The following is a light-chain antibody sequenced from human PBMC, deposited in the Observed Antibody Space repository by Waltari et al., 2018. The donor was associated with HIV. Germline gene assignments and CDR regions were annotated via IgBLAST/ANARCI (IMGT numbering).Light chain of an antibody. CDR1: SSNIGSNY. CDR3: AAWDDSLSGHVV. Sequence: QSVLTQPPSASGTSGQRVTISCSGSSSNIGSNYVYWYQQLPRTAPKLLIYTNNQRPAGVPDRFSGSKSGTSASLAISGLRAEDEADYYCAAWDDSLSGHVVFGGGTKLTVL. V-gene: IGLV1-47*01. J-gene: IGLJ2*01. CDR2: TNN.